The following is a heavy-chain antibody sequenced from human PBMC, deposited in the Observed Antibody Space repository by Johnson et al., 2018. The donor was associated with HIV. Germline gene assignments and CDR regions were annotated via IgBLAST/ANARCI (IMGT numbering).Heavy chain of an antibody. CDR3: AGALPRYDACDI. CDR2: MSYDGSNK. CDR1: GFTFTNYG. J-gene: IGHJ3*02. V-gene: IGHV3-30*03. D-gene: IGHD1-14*01. Sequence: QVQLVESGGGVVQPGRSLRLSCAASGFTFTNYGMHWVRQAPGKGLQWVAVMSYDGSNKYYADSVKGRFTISRDNSKNTLYLQMNSLRAEETAVYYCAGALPRYDACDIWGQGTMVTVSS.